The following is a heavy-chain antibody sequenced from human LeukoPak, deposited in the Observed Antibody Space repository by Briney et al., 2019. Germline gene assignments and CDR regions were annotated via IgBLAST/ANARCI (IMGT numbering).Heavy chain of an antibody. Sequence: PGGSLRPSCAASGFTFSSYSMNWVRQSPGKGLEWVSYVVSGSSTIYYADSVKGRFTISRDNAKNSLYLQMNSLRAEDTAVYYCARAGTYNFFDYWGQGTLVTVSS. D-gene: IGHD1-1*01. CDR2: VVSGSSTI. V-gene: IGHV3-48*01. CDR3: ARAGTYNFFDY. CDR1: GFTFSSYS. J-gene: IGHJ4*02.